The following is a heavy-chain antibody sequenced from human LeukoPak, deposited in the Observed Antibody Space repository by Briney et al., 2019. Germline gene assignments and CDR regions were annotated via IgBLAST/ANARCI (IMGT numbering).Heavy chain of an antibody. CDR1: GYTFTSYD. CDR2: MSPNSGDT. Sequence: ASVKVSCKASGYTFTSYDFNWVRQATGQRPEWMGWMSPNSGDTGYAQKFQDRVTMTRNTSISTAYMELSSLRSDDTAVYYRARGPPNWGYDYWGPGTLVTVSS. CDR3: ARGPPNWGYDY. J-gene: IGHJ4*02. V-gene: IGHV1-8*01. D-gene: IGHD7-27*01.